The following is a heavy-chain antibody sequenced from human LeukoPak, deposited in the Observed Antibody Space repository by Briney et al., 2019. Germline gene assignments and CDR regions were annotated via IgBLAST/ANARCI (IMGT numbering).Heavy chain of an antibody. CDR1: GGSISSSTYY. V-gene: IGHV4-31*03. Sequence: SETLSLTCTVSGGSISSSTYYWSWIRQHPGKGLEWIGYIYYSGSTYYNPSLKSRVTISVDTSKNQFSLKLSSVTAADTAVYHCARGLGYYYGSGSYGYWGQGTLVTVSS. CDR2: IYYSGST. CDR3: ARGLGYYYGSGSYGY. D-gene: IGHD3-10*01. J-gene: IGHJ4*02.